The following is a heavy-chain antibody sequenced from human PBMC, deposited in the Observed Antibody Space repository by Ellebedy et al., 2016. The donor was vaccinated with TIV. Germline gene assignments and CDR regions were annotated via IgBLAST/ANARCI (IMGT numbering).Heavy chain of an antibody. CDR1: GFTFSNYA. J-gene: IGHJ5*02. V-gene: IGHV3-23*01. CDR2: LGGSSENT. D-gene: IGHD4-17*01. Sequence: GESLKISCAASGFTFSNYAMSWVRQAPGKGLEWVSALGGSSENTYYADSVQGRFTIARDNSENTLYLQMNSLKIEDTAVYYCTGWRSGDPTWGQGTLVTVSS. CDR3: TGWRSGDPT.